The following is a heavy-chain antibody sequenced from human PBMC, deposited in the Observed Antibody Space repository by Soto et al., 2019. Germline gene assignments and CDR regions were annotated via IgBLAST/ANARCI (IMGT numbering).Heavy chain of an antibody. CDR1: GGTFSSYA. J-gene: IGHJ6*02. D-gene: IGHD3-22*01. Sequence: SVKVSCKASGGTFSSYAISWVRQAPGQGLEWMGGIIPIFGTANYAQKFQGRVTITADESTSTAYMELSSLRSEDTAVYYCARGGYYPSSGYYAGNGYYGMGVWSEGTTVTVAS. V-gene: IGHV1-69*13. CDR2: IIPIFGTA. CDR3: ARGGYYPSSGYYAGNGYYGMGV.